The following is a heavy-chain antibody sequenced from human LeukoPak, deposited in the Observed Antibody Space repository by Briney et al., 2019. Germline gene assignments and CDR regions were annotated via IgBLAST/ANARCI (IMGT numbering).Heavy chain of an antibody. CDR2: ISYDGSNK. CDR1: GFTFSSYA. Sequence: GGSLRLSCAASGFTFSSYAMHWVRQAPGKGLEWVAVISYDGSNKYYADSVKGRFTISRDNSKNTLYLQMNSLRAEDTAVYYCARGIYGVSSNWFDPWGQGTLVTVSS. J-gene: IGHJ5*02. V-gene: IGHV3-30-3*01. CDR3: ARGIYGVSSNWFDP. D-gene: IGHD4-17*01.